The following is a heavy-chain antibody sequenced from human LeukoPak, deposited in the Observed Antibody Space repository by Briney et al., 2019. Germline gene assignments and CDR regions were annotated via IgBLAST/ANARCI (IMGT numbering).Heavy chain of an antibody. CDR2: INHSGST. J-gene: IGHJ3*02. Sequence: PSETLSLTCAVYGGSFSGYYWSWIRQPPGKGLEWIGEINHSGSTNYNPSLKSRVTISVDTSKNQFSLKLSSVTAADTAVYYCAAWAYYYDSSGYYDAFDIWGQGTMVTVSS. CDR3: AAWAYYYDSSGYYDAFDI. CDR1: GGSFSGYY. D-gene: IGHD3-22*01. V-gene: IGHV4-34*01.